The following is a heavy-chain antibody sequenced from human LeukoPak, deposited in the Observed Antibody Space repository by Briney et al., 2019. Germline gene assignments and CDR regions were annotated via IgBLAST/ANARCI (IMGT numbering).Heavy chain of an antibody. J-gene: IGHJ4*02. CDR1: GGSISSSSYY. CDR2: IYYSGST. Sequence: KTSETLSLTCTVSGGSISSSSYYWGWIRQPPGKGLEWIGSIYYSGSTYYNPSLKSRVTISVDTSKNQFSLKLSSVTAADTAVYYCARAPLSMVTFDYWGQGTLVTVSS. D-gene: IGHD5-18*01. V-gene: IGHV4-39*07. CDR3: ARAPLSMVTFDY.